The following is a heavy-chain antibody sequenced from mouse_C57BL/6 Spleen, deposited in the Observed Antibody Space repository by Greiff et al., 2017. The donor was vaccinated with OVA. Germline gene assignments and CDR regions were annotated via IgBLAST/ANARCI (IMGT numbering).Heavy chain of an antibody. CDR1: GYTFTDYY. J-gene: IGHJ4*01. CDR3: ASPDYYGSSSPWAMDY. D-gene: IGHD1-1*01. V-gene: IGHV1-84*01. CDR2: IYPGSGNT. Sequence: LVESGPELVKPGASVKISCKASGYTFTDYYINWVKQRPGQGLEWIGWIYPGSGNTKYNEKFKGKATLTVDTSSSTAYMQLSSLTSEDSAVYFCASPDYYGSSSPWAMDYWGQGTSVTVSS.